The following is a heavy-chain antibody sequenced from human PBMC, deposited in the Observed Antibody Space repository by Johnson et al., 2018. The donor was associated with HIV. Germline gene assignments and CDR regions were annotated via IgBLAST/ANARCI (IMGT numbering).Heavy chain of an antibody. CDR3: ARDRAVPDDGYNYYAFDI. CDR2: IYSGGRT. Sequence: VQLVESGGGLVQPGGSLRLSCAASGFTVSSNYMSWVRQAPGKGLEWVSVIYSGGRTYYADSVKGRFTISRDNSKNTLYLQMNSLRAEDTAGYYCARDRAVPDDGYNYYAFDIWGQGTMVTVSS. D-gene: IGHD5-24*01. V-gene: IGHV3-66*01. J-gene: IGHJ3*02. CDR1: GFTVSSNY.